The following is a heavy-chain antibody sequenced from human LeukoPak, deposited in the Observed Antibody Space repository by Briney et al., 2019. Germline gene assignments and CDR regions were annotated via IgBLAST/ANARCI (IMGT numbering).Heavy chain of an antibody. V-gene: IGHV3-30*18. J-gene: IGHJ4*02. CDR2: ISYDGSNK. CDR1: GITFSSYG. D-gene: IGHD6-6*01. CDR3: AKSPYSSSSRNDY. Sequence: GGTLRLSCAASGITFSSYGMSWVRQAPGKGLEWVAVISYDGSNKYYADSVKGRFTISRDNSKNTLYLQMNSLRAEDTAVYYCAKSPYSSSSRNDYWGQGTLVTVSS.